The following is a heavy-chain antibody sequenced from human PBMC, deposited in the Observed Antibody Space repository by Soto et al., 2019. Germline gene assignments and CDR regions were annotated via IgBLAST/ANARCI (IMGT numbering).Heavy chain of an antibody. Sequence: SETLSLTCVVSGGSLSSYYWSWIRQLPGKDLEWIAYIYYNGSTYYTPSLKSRATISVDTSKNQCSLKLSSVTAADTAVYYCARRYGDCFDYWGQGTLVTVSS. CDR1: GGSLSSYY. V-gene: IGHV4-59*08. D-gene: IGHD4-17*01. CDR3: ARRYGDCFDY. CDR2: IYYNGST. J-gene: IGHJ4*02.